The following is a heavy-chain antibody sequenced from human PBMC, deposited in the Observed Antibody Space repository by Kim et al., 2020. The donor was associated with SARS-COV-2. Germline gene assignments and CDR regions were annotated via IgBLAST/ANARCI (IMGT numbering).Heavy chain of an antibody. D-gene: IGHD4-17*01. Sequence: SPSFPGQVTISADKSISTAYLQWSSLKASDTAMYYCARQAGAHYYYGMDVWGQGTTVTVSS. J-gene: IGHJ6*02. CDR3: ARQAGAHYYYGMDV. V-gene: IGHV5-51*01.